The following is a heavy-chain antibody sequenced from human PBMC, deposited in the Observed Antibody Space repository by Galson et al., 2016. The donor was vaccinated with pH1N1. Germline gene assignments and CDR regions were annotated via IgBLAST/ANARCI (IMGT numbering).Heavy chain of an antibody. D-gene: IGHD6-6*01. J-gene: IGHJ4*02. V-gene: IGHV4-61*09. CDR1: GGPISSGSYY. CDR2: IYTSGST. Sequence: TLSLTCTVSGGPISSGSYYWSWIRQPAGKGLEWIGYIYTSGSTNYNPSLKSRVTISVDTSKNQFSLKLSSVTAADTAVYYCARIQGSSEWGYYFDYWGQGTLVTVSS. CDR3: ARIQGSSEWGYYFDY.